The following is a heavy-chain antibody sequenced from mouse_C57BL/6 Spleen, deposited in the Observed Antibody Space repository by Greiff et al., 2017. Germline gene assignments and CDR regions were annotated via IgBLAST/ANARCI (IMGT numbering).Heavy chain of an antibody. CDR2: IDPEDGET. CDR3: ASGYGSPAWFAY. D-gene: IGHD1-1*01. V-gene: IGHV14-2*01. Sequence: EVQLVESGAELVKPGASVKLSCTASGFNIKDYYMHWVKQRTEQGLEWIGRIDPEDGETKYAPKFQGKATITADTSSNTAYLQLSSLTSEDTAVYYCASGYGSPAWFAYWGQGTLVTVSA. J-gene: IGHJ3*01. CDR1: GFNIKDYY.